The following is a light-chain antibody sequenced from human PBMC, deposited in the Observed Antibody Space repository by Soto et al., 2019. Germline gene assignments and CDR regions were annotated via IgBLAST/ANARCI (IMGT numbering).Light chain of an antibody. J-gene: IGKJ1*01. CDR2: ASS. V-gene: IGKV1-9*01. CDR1: QGIGTY. Sequence: IQLTQSPSSLSSSVGDRVTVTFLASQGIGTYLVWYQQKSGKAPTVLIYASSTLQTGVPSRFSGSGSGTDFSLTISSLHPEDVATYYCQQVDSYPRTFGQGTKVDI. CDR3: QQVDSYPRT.